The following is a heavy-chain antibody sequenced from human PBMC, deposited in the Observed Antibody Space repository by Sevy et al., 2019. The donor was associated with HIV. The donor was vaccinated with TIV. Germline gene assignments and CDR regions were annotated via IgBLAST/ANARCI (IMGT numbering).Heavy chain of an antibody. J-gene: IGHJ4*02. CDR3: ASSRYSSGYPYYFDY. V-gene: IGHV5-51*01. D-gene: IGHD3-22*01. Sequence: GESLKISCKGSGYSFTSYWIGWVRQMPGKGLEWMGIIYPGDSDTRYSPSFQDQVTISADKSISTAYLQWSSLKASDTAMYYCASSRYSSGYPYYFDYWGQGTLVTVSS. CDR2: IYPGDSDT. CDR1: GYSFTSYW.